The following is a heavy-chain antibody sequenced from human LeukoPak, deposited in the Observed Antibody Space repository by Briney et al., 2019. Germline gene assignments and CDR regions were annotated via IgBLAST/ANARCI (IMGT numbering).Heavy chain of an antibody. Sequence: ASVKVSCKASGYTLTNSGYSWVRQAPGQGLEWMGWISAYNGNTNYAQKLQGRVTMTTDTSTSTAYMELRSLRSDDTAVYYCAREGDEAGDGYNIHYYYYGLDVWGQGTTVTVSS. V-gene: IGHV1-18*01. CDR3: AREGDEAGDGYNIHYYYYGLDV. J-gene: IGHJ6*02. CDR2: ISAYNGNT. CDR1: GYTLTNSG. D-gene: IGHD5-24*01.